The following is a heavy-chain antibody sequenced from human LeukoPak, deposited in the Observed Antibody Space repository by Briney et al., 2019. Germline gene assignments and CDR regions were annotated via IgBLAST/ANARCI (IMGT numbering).Heavy chain of an antibody. V-gene: IGHV4-34*01. CDR2: INHSGST. CDR1: GGSFSGCY. J-gene: IGHJ4*02. CDR3: ARDWDY. Sequence: PSETLSLTCAVYGGSFSGCYWSWIRQPPGKGLEWIGEINHSGSTNYNPSLKSRVTISVDTSKNQFSLKLSSVTAADTAVYYCARDWDYWGQGTLVAVSS.